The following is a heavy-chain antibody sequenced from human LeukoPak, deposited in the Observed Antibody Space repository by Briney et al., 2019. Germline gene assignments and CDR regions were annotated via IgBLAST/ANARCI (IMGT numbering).Heavy chain of an antibody. V-gene: IGHV4-30-4*01. J-gene: IGHJ4*02. Sequence: SQTLSLTCTVSGGSISSGDYYWSWIRQPPGKGLEWIGYIYYSGSTYYNPSLKSRVSISVDTSKNQFSLKLSSVTAADTAVYYCARTDSSGYYFVYWGQGTLVTVSS. CDR3: ARTDSSGYYFVY. CDR2: IYYSGST. CDR1: GGSISSGDYY. D-gene: IGHD3-22*01.